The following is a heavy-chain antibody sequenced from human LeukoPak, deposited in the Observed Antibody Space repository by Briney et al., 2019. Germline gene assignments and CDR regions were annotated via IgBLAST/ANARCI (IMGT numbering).Heavy chain of an antibody. J-gene: IGHJ4*02. CDR1: GFTFSTYA. CDR3: ARSDDYGDYLVDY. Sequence: AGGSLRLSCAASGFTFSTYAMNWVREAPGKGLEWVSTITSHSGYIYYADSVKGRFTTSGDNAQNSLYLQMNSLRDEDTAVYYCARSDDYGDYLVDYWGQGTLVTVSS. D-gene: IGHD4-17*01. CDR2: ITSHSGYI. V-gene: IGHV3-21*06.